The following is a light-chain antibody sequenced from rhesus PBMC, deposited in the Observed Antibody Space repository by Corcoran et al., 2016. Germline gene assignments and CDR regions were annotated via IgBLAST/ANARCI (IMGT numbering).Light chain of an antibody. CDR3: QQSSNLWS. Sequence: ETVVTQSPATLSLSPGERATLSCRASQSVGSYLAWYQQKPGQAPRLLTYGASSRPTGIPDRFSGSGSGTDFTLPLTSLGPDDFGVYSCQQSSNLWSFGQGTKVEIK. V-gene: IGKV3-24*04. J-gene: IGKJ1*01. CDR1: QSVGSY. CDR2: GAS.